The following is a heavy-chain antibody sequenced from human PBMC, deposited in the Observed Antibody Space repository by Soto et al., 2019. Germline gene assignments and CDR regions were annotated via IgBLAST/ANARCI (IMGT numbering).Heavy chain of an antibody. V-gene: IGHV3-21*01. CDR2: ISSSSSYI. D-gene: IGHD3-3*01. Sequence: VGSLRLSCAASGFTFSSYSMNWVRQAPGKGLEWVSSISSSSSYIYYADSVKGRFTISRDNAKNSLYLQMNSLRAEDTAVYYCTTIFGDAFDIWGQGTMVTVSS. CDR3: TTIFGDAFDI. CDR1: GFTFSSYS. J-gene: IGHJ3*02.